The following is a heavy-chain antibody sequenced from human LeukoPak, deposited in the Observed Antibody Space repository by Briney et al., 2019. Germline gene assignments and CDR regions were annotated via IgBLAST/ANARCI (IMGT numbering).Heavy chain of an antibody. Sequence: SETLSLTCTVSGGSISSYYWSWIRQPPGKGLEWIGYIYYSGSTNYNPSLKSRVTISVDTSKNQFSLKLSSVTAADTAVYYCARSSGSYFAFDIWGQGTMVTVSS. CDR3: ARSSGSYFAFDI. V-gene: IGHV4-59*08. D-gene: IGHD1-26*01. CDR2: IYYSGST. J-gene: IGHJ3*02. CDR1: GGSISSYY.